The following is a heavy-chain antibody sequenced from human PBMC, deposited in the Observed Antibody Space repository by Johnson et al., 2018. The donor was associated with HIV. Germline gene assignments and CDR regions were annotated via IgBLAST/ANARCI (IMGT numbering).Heavy chain of an antibody. J-gene: IGHJ3*02. V-gene: IGHV3-30*04. Sequence: QVQLVESGGGVVQPGRSLRLSCAASGFTFSNYAMHWVRQAPGKGLEWLSVISYDGSYKYFTDSVRGRFTISRDNSRNTLFLQMNSLRAEDTGVYYCVRRFYDSSAFDIWGQGTLVTVSS. CDR3: VRRFYDSSAFDI. D-gene: IGHD3-22*01. CDR1: GFTFSNYA. CDR2: ISYDGSYK.